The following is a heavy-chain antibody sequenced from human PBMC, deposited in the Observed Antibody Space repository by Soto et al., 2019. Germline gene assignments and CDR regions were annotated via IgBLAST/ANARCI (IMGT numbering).Heavy chain of an antibody. Sequence: QVQLVQSGAEVKKPGASVKVSYVASGYTFTDHYIHWVRQAPGQGLEWMGWINPHSCDTIYAQKFQGRVTLTRDTSISTAYMELSRLRSDATAVYYCARGRTVNFYGMDVWGQGTTVTVSS. CDR3: ARGRTVNFYGMDV. V-gene: IGHV1-2*02. D-gene: IGHD4-17*01. CDR1: GYTFTDHY. J-gene: IGHJ6*02. CDR2: INPHSCDT.